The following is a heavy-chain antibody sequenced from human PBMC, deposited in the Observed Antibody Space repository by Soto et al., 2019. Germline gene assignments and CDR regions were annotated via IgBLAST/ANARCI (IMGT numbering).Heavy chain of an antibody. CDR3: ARADRTLVTSYSLDV. V-gene: IGHV4-34*01. J-gene: IGHJ6*02. CDR2: INHSGTI. Sequence: SETLSLTCAVYGGSFSGYYWTWIRQPPGKGLEWIGEINHSGTIDFNPSLKSRLTISLDTSKKHFSLKLSSVTDADTAAYYCARADRTLVTSYSLDVWGQGTTVTVSS. D-gene: IGHD2-21*02. CDR1: GGSFSGYY.